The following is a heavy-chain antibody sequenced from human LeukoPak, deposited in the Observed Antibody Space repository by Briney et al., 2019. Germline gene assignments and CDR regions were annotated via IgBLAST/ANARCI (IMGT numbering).Heavy chain of an antibody. D-gene: IGHD5-18*01. CDR1: GYTFTSYY. CDR2: INPSGGST. CDR3: ASRGYSYGSARVNYYYMDV. V-gene: IGHV1-46*01. Sequence: ASVKVSCKASGYTFTSYYMHWVRQSPGQGLEWMGIINPSGGSTSYAQKLQGRVTMTRDMSTSTVYMELSSLRSEDTAVYYCASRGYSYGSARVNYYYMDVWGKGTTVTVSS. J-gene: IGHJ6*03.